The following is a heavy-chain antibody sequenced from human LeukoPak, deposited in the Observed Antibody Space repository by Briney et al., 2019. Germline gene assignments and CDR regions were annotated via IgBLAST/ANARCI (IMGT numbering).Heavy chain of an antibody. D-gene: IGHD3-10*01. J-gene: IGHJ4*02. CDR3: AKDKRFGELLDY. Sequence: GGSLRLSCAASGFTFSSYALSWVRQAPGKGLEWVSAISGSGGSTYYADSVKGRFTISRDNSKNTLYLQMNSLRAEDTAVYYCAKDKRFGELLDYWGQGTLVTVSS. CDR1: GFTFSSYA. V-gene: IGHV3-23*01. CDR2: ISGSGGST.